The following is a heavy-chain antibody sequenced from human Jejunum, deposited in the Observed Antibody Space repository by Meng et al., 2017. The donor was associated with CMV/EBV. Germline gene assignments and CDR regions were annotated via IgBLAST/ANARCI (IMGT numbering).Heavy chain of an antibody. CDR2: IKSKSDGAKT. D-gene: IGHD3/OR15-3a*01. V-gene: IGHV3-15*05. Sequence: FIFRNTRMNWVRQVPGKGLEWLGRIKSKSDGAKTDYPAPLKGRVTISRDDSRNTLYLEMNALTTEDTGVYYCATSGLNYYGIDVWGQGTTVTVSS. J-gene: IGHJ6*02. CDR1: FIFRNTR. CDR3: ATSGLNYYGIDV.